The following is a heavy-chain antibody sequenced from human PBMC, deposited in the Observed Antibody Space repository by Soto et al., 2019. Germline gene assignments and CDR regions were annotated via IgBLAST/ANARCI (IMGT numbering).Heavy chain of an antibody. D-gene: IGHD3-22*01. CDR1: GFTYSSYA. V-gene: IGHV3-30-3*01. CDR2: ISYDGSDK. Sequence: QVQLVESGGGVVQPGRSLRLSCAASGFTYSSYAMHWVRQAPGKGLEWVAVISYDGSDKYYADSVKGRFTISRDNSKNTLYLQMNRLRAEDTAVYYCAREGGYDSSGYYLFQHWGQGTLVTVSS. CDR3: AREGGYDSSGYYLFQH. J-gene: IGHJ1*01.